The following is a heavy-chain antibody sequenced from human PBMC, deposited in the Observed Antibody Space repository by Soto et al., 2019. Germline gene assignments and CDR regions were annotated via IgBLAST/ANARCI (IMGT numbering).Heavy chain of an antibody. V-gene: IGHV1-18*01. J-gene: IGHJ6*03. D-gene: IGHD4-17*01. CDR1: GYTFTSYG. CDR2: ISAYNGNT. Sequence: QVQLGQSGAEVKKPGASVKVSCKASGYTFTSYGISWVRQAPGQGLEWMGWISAYNGNTNYAQKLQGRVTMTTDTSTSTAYMALRSLRSDDTAVYYCASDGDGDTYYYYYMDVWGNGTTVTVSS. CDR3: ASDGDGDTYYYYYMDV.